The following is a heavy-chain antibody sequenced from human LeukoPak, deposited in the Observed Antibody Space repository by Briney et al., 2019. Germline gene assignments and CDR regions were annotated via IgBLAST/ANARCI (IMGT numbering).Heavy chain of an antibody. D-gene: IGHD6-13*01. CDR1: GGSISSYY. CDR3: ARTKSSSWYPDAFDI. J-gene: IGHJ3*02. Sequence: SETLSLTCTVSGGSISSYYWSWIRQPAGKGLEWIGRIYTSGSTNYNPSLKSRVTMSVDTSKNQFSLKLSSVTAADTAVYYCARTKSSSWYPDAFDIWGQGTMVTVSS. V-gene: IGHV4-4*07. CDR2: IYTSGST.